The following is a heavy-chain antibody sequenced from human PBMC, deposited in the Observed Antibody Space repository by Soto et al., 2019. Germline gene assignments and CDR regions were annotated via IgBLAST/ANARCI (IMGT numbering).Heavy chain of an antibody. Sequence: QVQLVESGGGVVQPGRSLRLSCAASGFSFSSYGMHWVRQAPGKGLEWVAVILDDGSDKDYTDAVKGRFTISRDNSKNTLYLEMNSLRAEDTAVYYCARDDDYGDNELDYWGQGTLVNVSS. J-gene: IGHJ4*02. CDR2: ILDDGSDK. CDR3: ARDDDYGDNELDY. V-gene: IGHV3-33*01. CDR1: GFSFSSYG. D-gene: IGHD4-17*01.